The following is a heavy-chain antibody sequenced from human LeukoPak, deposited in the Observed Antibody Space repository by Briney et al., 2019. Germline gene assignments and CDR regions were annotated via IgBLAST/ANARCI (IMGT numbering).Heavy chain of an antibody. V-gene: IGHV3-20*04. CDR2: INWNGGST. CDR3: ARDLVYYDYVWGSYRRGAPFDY. Sequence: SGGSLRLSCAASGFTFDDYGMSWVRQAPGKGLEWVSGINWNGGSTGYADSVKGRFTISRDNAKNSLYLQMNSLRAEDTALYYCARDLVYYDYVWGSYRRGAPFDYWGQGTLVTVSS. D-gene: IGHD3-16*02. CDR1: GFTFDDYG. J-gene: IGHJ4*02.